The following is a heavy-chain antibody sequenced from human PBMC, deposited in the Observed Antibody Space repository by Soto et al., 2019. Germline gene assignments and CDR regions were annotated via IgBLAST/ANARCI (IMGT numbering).Heavy chain of an antibody. V-gene: IGHV3-23*01. D-gene: IGHD2-21*01. CDR3: AKDDRIPRLGWYQGPLTRVYFDY. J-gene: IGHJ4*02. CDR2: ISGSGGST. CDR1: GFTFSSYA. Sequence: GGSLRLSCAASGFTFSSYAMSWVRQAPGKGLEWVSAISGSGGSTYYADSVKGRFTISRDNSKNTLYLQMNSLRAEDTAVYYCAKDDRIPRLGWYQGPLTRVYFDYWGQGTLVTVSS.